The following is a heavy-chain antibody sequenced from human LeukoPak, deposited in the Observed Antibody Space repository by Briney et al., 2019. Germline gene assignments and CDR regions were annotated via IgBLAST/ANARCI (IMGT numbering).Heavy chain of an antibody. CDR2: IKQDGSER. V-gene: IGHV3-7*01. CDR1: GFTFSSYW. CDR3: VGEPGGYYGMDV. J-gene: IGHJ6*02. D-gene: IGHD3-16*01. Sequence: GGSLRLSCAASGFTFSSYWMSWVRQAPGKGLEWVANIKQDGSERYYVDFVKGRFTISRDNAKNSLYLQMNSLRAEDTAVYYCVGEPGGYYGMDVWGQGTTVTVSS.